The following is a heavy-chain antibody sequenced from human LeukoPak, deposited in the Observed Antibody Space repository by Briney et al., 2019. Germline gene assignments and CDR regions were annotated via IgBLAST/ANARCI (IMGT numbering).Heavy chain of an antibody. D-gene: IGHD2-2*02. CDR3: ARVNDCSSTSCYTGDYYYYMDV. Sequence: SXTLSLTCTVSGGSISSGDYYWSWIRQPPGKGLEWIVYIYYSGSTYYNPSLKSRVTISVDTSKNQFSLKLSSVTAADTAVYYCARVNDCSSTSCYTGDYYYYMDVWGKGTTVTVSS. V-gene: IGHV4-30-4*08. J-gene: IGHJ6*03. CDR2: IYYSGST. CDR1: GGSISSGDYY.